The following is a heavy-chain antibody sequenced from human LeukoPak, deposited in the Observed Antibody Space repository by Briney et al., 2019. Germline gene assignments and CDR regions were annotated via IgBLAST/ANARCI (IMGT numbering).Heavy chain of an antibody. CDR3: ARANIAVAGTPFDY. Sequence: GGSLRLSCAASGFTFSSYWMSWVRQAPGKGLEWVANIKQDGSEKYYVDSVKGRFTISRDNAKNSLYLQMNSLRAEDTAVYYCARANIAVAGTPFDYWGQGTLVTVFS. J-gene: IGHJ4*02. CDR2: IKQDGSEK. V-gene: IGHV3-7*01. CDR1: GFTFSSYW. D-gene: IGHD6-19*01.